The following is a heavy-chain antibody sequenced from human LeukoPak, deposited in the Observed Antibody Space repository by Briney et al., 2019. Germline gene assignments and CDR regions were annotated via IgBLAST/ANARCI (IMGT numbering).Heavy chain of an antibody. CDR3: ARASGPIKKNRFDQ. CDR1: GFTFSTYG. CDR2: IFSDGIRK. V-gene: IGHV3-30*12. D-gene: IGHD1-26*01. J-gene: IGHJ4*02. Sequence: GGSLSLSCATSGFTFSTYGMEWVRQAPGKGLEWVAIIFSDGIRKYYADSVKGRFTISRDISRSTLYLEVNSLSAEDTAVYYCARASGPIKKNRFDQWGQGTLVTVSS.